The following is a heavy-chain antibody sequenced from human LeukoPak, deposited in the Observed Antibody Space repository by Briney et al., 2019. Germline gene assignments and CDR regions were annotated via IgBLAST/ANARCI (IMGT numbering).Heavy chain of an antibody. CDR3: ARSCGSGFYFDY. CDR1: EFTFTDYW. V-gene: IGHV3-7*01. CDR2: INRDGSET. Sequence: GGSLRLSCVASEFTFTDYWMGWVRQAPGKGLEWEANINRDGSETYYMDSVKGRFTISRDNAKNLLYLQMSSLRVEDTAVYYCARSCGSGFYFDYWGQGTLVTVSS. J-gene: IGHJ4*02. D-gene: IGHD3-10*01.